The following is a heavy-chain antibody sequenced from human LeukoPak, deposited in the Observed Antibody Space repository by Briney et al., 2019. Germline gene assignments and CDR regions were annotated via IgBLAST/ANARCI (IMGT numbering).Heavy chain of an antibody. D-gene: IGHD3-22*01. CDR3: ARGRPSPSGYYYDSSGYYRIDY. Sequence: EASVKVSCKASGGTFSSYAISWVRQAPGQGLEWMGGIIPIFGTANYAQKFQGRVTITADESTSTAYMELSSLRSEDTAVYYCARGRPSPSGYYYDSSGYYRIDYWGQGTLVTVSS. CDR2: IIPIFGTA. J-gene: IGHJ4*02. V-gene: IGHV1-69*13. CDR1: GGTFSSYA.